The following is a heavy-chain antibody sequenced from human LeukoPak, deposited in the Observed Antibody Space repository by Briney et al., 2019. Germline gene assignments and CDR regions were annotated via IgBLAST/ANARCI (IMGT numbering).Heavy chain of an antibody. CDR3: ATRRRLSDY. D-gene: IGHD2/OR15-2a*01. CDR2: IYTDGGT. V-gene: IGHV3-53*01. CDR1: GLTFSGNY. Sequence: GGSLRLSCAASGLTFSGNYMTWVRQAPGKGLEWVSTIYTDGGTYYADSVKGRFTISRDESNNILYLQMNSLRGDDTAVYYCATRRRLSDYWGQGTLVTVSS. J-gene: IGHJ4*02.